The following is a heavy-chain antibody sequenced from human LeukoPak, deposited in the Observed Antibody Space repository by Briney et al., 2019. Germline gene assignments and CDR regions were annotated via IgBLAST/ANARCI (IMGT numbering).Heavy chain of an antibody. J-gene: IGHJ4*02. Sequence: KPSETLSLTCTVSGGSISSYYWSWIRQPPGKGLEWIGYIYYSGSTNYNPSLKSRVTISVDTSKNQFSLKLSSVTAADTAVYYCARESYDFWSGYYMYYFDYWGQGTLVTVSS. CDR3: ARESYDFWSGYYMYYFDY. V-gene: IGHV4-59*12. D-gene: IGHD3-3*01. CDR1: GGSISSYY. CDR2: IYYSGST.